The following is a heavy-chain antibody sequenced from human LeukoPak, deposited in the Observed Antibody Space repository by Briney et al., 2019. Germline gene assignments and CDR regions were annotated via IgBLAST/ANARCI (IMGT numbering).Heavy chain of an antibody. Sequence: GGSLRLSCTASGFTFSTYGMHWVRQAPGKGLEWVAVISYDGSNKYYADSVKGRFTISRDNSKNTLYLQMNSLRAEDTAVYYCAKVRSSGWYGPGDYWGQGTLVTVSS. CDR1: GFTFSTYG. D-gene: IGHD6-19*01. V-gene: IGHV3-30*18. CDR3: AKVRSSGWYGPGDY. CDR2: ISYDGSNK. J-gene: IGHJ4*02.